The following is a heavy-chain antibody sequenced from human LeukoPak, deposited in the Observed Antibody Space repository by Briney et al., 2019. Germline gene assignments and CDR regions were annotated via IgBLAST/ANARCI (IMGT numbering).Heavy chain of an antibody. D-gene: IGHD2-2*01. CDR2: ISAYNGNT. J-gene: IGHJ5*02. V-gene: IGHV1-18*01. CDR1: GYTFTSYG. CDR3: ARGGLTVVPAATDWFDP. Sequence: ASVKVSCKASGYTFTSYGISWVRQAPGQGLEWMGWISAYNGNTNYAQKLQGRVTMTTDTSTSTAYMELRSLRSDDTAVYYCARGGLTVVPAATDWFDPWGQGTLVTVSS.